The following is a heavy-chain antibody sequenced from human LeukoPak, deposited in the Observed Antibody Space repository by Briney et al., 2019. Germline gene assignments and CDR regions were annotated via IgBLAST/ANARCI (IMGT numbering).Heavy chain of an antibody. J-gene: IGHJ4*02. CDR2: IHPSGNT. CDR1: GGSISGYY. Sequence: SETLSLTCTVSGGSISGYYWSWIRQPPGKGLEWVGYIHPSGNTKYNPSLKSRVTISVDTSKKYFSLKLSSVTDAETAVYYCARSDTDVGSFSNFDHWGQGTLVTVSS. CDR3: ARSDTDVGSFSNFDH. D-gene: IGHD3-10*01. V-gene: IGHV4-59*01.